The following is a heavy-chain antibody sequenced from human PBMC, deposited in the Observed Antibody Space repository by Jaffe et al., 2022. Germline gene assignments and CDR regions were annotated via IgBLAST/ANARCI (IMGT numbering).Heavy chain of an antibody. D-gene: IGHD6-19*01. Sequence: QVQLVQSGAEVKKPGASVKVSCKASGYTFTGYYIHWVRQAPGQGLEWMGWFSPKSGHTNYAQKFQGRVTMTRDTSISTAYMELSRLRSDDTAVYYCARDGSGWDDYYYYYMDVWGKGTTVTVSS. J-gene: IGHJ6*03. V-gene: IGHV1-2*02. CDR2: FSPKSGHT. CDR3: ARDGSGWDDYYYYYMDV. CDR1: GYTFTGYY.